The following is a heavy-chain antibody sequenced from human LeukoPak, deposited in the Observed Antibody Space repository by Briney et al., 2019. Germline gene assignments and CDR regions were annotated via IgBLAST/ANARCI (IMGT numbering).Heavy chain of an antibody. CDR2: INTYTGGT. D-gene: IGHD3-10*01. V-gene: IGHV1-2*04. CDR1: GYTFTRYY. J-gene: IGHJ4*02. Sequence: ASVTVSCKASGYTFTRYYLHWVRQAPGRGLEWMGWINTYTGGTNYAQKFQDWVTMTRDTSISTAYMELSRLRSDDTAVYYCARGGRGSVDYWGQGTLVTVSS. CDR3: ARGGRGSVDY.